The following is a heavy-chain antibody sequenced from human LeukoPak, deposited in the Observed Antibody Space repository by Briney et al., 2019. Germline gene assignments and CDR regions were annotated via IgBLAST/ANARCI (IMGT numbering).Heavy chain of an antibody. CDR2: IYSGGST. Sequence: GSLRLSCAASGFTVSSNYMSWVRQAPGKGLEWVSVIYSGGSTYYADSVKGRFTISRDNSKNTLYLQMNSLRAEDTAVYYCARDLAIYSSGEYYYYYGMDVWGQGTTVTVSS. CDR1: GFTVSSNY. D-gene: IGHD6-19*01. CDR3: ARDLAIYSSGEYYYYYGMDV. V-gene: IGHV3-66*01. J-gene: IGHJ6*02.